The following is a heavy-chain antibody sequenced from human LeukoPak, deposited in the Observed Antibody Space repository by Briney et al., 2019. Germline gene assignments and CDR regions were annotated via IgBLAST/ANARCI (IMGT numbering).Heavy chain of an antibody. CDR3: AKDFRGGQLWASSLVRRPHYFDY. V-gene: IGHV3-23*01. CDR1: GFTFSSYE. J-gene: IGHJ4*02. CDR2: ISGSGAYT. Sequence: GGSLRLSCAAPGFTFSSYEMNWVRQAPGKGLEWVSHISGSGAYTYYADSVKGRFTISRDNSKNTLYLQMSSLRAEDTAVYYCAKDFRGGQLWASSLVRRPHYFDYWGQGTLVTVSS. D-gene: IGHD5-18*01.